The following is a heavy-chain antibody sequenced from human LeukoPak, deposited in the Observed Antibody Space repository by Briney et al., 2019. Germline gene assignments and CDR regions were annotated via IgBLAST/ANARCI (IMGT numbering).Heavy chain of an antibody. Sequence: GGSLRLSCAASGFTFSSYAMHWVRQAPGKGLEWVAVISYDGSNKYYADSVKGRFTISRDNSKNTLYLQMNSLRAEDTAVYYCARDKLLWFGETSPTGAFDIWGQGTMVTVSS. V-gene: IGHV3-30*04. D-gene: IGHD3-10*01. J-gene: IGHJ3*02. CDR1: GFTFSSYA. CDR2: ISYDGSNK. CDR3: ARDKLLWFGETSPTGAFDI.